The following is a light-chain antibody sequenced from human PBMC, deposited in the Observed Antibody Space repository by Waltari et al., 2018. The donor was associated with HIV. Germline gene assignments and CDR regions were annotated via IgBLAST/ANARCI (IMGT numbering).Light chain of an antibody. CDR3: QQYNTYWT. Sequence: DIQMTQSPSTLSASVGDRVTITCRASQDIDNWLAWYQQKPGKAPKHLIYEASNLESGVPSRFSGSGSGTEFTLTITSLQPDDFATYYCQQYNTYWTFGQGTNVEIQ. V-gene: IGKV1-5*03. CDR2: EAS. J-gene: IGKJ1*01. CDR1: QDIDNW.